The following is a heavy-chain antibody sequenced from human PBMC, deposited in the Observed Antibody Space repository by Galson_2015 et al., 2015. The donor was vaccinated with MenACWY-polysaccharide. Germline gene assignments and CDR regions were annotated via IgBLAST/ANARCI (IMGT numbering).Heavy chain of an antibody. V-gene: IGHV3-15*05. CDR2: IKSKTEGGTT. CDR1: GFTVTDAR. D-gene: IGHD2-2*01. J-gene: IGHJ4*02. Sequence: SLRLSCAASGFTVTDARMNWVRQAPGKGLEWVARIKSKTEGGTTDYAAPVEGRFTISRDESKNTLFLQMNSLKTEDTAVYYCATRGPSSSSCHRWEYWGQGTLVTVSS. CDR3: ATRGPSSSSCHRWEY.